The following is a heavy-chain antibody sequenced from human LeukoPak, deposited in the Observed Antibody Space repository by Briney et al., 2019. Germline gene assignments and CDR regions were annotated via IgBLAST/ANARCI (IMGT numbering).Heavy chain of an antibody. D-gene: IGHD2-2*01. CDR1: GFTFSNYA. J-gene: IGHJ4*02. CDR3: ARDRTSGYRLPVDY. Sequence: GGSLRLSCAASGFTFSNYAMSWVRQAPGKGLEWVAVIWYDGTNTYYGDSVKGRFTISRDNSKNTLYLHMNSLRAEDTAVYYCARDRTSGYRLPVDYWGQGSLVSVSS. V-gene: IGHV3-33*08. CDR2: IWYDGTNT.